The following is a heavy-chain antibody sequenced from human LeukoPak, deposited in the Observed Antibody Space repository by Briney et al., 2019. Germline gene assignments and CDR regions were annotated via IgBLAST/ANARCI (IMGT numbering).Heavy chain of an antibody. D-gene: IGHD5-12*01. V-gene: IGHV3-21*01. CDR1: GFTFSSYS. CDR2: ISSSSSYI. J-gene: IGHJ4*02. CDR3: ARDSGYDYAFDY. Sequence: GGSLRLSCAASGFTFSSYSMNWVRQAPGKGLEWVSSISSSSSYIYYADSVKGRFTISRDNAKNSLYLQMNGLRAEDTAVYYCARDSGYDYAFDYWGQGTLVTVSS.